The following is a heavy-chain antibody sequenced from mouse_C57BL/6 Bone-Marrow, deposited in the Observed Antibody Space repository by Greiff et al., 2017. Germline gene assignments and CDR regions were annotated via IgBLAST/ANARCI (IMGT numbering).Heavy chain of an antibody. J-gene: IGHJ1*03. CDR2: IYPRSGNT. D-gene: IGHD1-1*01. Sequence: QVQLQHSGAELARPGASVKLSCKASGYTFTSYGISWVKQRTGQGLEWIGEIYPRSGNTYYNEKFKGKATLTADKSSSTAYMELRSLTSEDSAVYFCARDYYGSSYDWYFDVWGTGTTVTVSS. CDR1: GYTFTSYG. V-gene: IGHV1-81*01. CDR3: ARDYYGSSYDWYFDV.